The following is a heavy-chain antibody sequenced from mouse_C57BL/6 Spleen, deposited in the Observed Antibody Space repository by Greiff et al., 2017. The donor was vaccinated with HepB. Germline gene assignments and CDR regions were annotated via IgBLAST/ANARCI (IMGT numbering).Heavy chain of an antibody. J-gene: IGHJ2*01. D-gene: IGHD4-1*01. CDR3: VRHRAGTFDY. V-gene: IGHV10-1*01. CDR2: IRSKSNNYAT. CDR1: GFSFNTYA. Sequence: EVQLVESGGGLVQPKGSLKLSCAASGFSFNTYAMNWVRQAPGKGLEWVARIRSKSNNYATYYADSVKDRFTISRDDSGSMLYLQMNNLKTEDTAMYYCVRHRAGTFDYWGQGTTLTVSS.